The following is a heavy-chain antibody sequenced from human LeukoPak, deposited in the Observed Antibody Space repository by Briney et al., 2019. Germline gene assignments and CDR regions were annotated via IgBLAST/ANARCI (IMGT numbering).Heavy chain of an antibody. CDR3: ARGYSYGLNFDY. CDR1: GFTFSSYS. V-gene: IGHV3-48*01. Sequence: GGSLRLSCAASGFTFSSYSMNWVRQAPGEGLEWVSYISSGSSTIYYADSVKGRFTISRDNAKNSLYLQMNSLRAEDTAVYYCARGYSYGLNFDYWGQGTLVTVSS. D-gene: IGHD5-18*01. CDR2: ISSGSSTI. J-gene: IGHJ4*02.